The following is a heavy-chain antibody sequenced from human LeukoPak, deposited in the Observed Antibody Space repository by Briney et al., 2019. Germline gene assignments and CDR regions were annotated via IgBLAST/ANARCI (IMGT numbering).Heavy chain of an antibody. CDR2: INPNSGGT. J-gene: IGHJ6*03. Sequence: ASVKVSCKASGYTFTGYYMHWVRQAPGQGLEWMGWINPNSGGTNYAQKFQGRVTMTRDTSISTAYMELSRLRSDDTAVYYCARQVSGANNYHYYYMDVWGKGTTVTVSS. V-gene: IGHV1-2*02. D-gene: IGHD3-3*01. CDR3: ARQVSGANNYHYYYMDV. CDR1: GYTFTGYY.